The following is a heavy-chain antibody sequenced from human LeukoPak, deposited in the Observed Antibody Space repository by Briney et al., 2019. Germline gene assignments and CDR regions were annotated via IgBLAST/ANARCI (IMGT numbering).Heavy chain of an antibody. J-gene: IGHJ4*02. CDR1: GFTFSTYA. V-gene: IGHV3-74*01. D-gene: IGHD5-18*01. CDR2: INTDGSST. Sequence: GGSLRLSCAASGFTFSTYAMTWVRQAPGKGLVWVSRINTDGSSTSYADSVKGRFTISRDNAKNTLYLQMNSLRAEDTVVYYCARKTAIDYWGQGTLVTVSS. CDR3: ARKTAIDY.